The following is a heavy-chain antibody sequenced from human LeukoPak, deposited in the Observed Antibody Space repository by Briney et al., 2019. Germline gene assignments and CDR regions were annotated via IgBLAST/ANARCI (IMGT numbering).Heavy chain of an antibody. Sequence: ASVKVSCKASGYTYTGYYMHWVRPAPGQGLEWMGWINPNSGGTNYAQKFQGRVTMTRDTSISTAYMELSRLRSDDTAVYYCARVTYRSSVMGDDYWGQGTLVTVSS. V-gene: IGHV1-2*02. CDR2: INPNSGGT. D-gene: IGHD6-6*01. CDR1: GYTYTGYY. J-gene: IGHJ4*02. CDR3: ARVTYRSSVMGDDY.